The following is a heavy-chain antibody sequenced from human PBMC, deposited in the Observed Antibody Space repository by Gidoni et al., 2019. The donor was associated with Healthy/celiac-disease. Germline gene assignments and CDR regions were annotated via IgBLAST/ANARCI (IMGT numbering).Heavy chain of an antibody. CDR1: GSTFSNAW. Sequence: EVTLVESGGGLVQPGGPLRLSCVASGSTFSNAWMSWVRQDPGKGLDWVCRSKSKTDGGTTDHRAPMKGRFTMSRGYSKNTLDLQMHNLKTEDTAVYYWTTEQWTTLVTFLGMPDYWGQGTLGTVSS. CDR3: TTEQWTTLVTFLGMPDY. J-gene: IGHJ4*02. V-gene: IGHV3-15*01. D-gene: IGHD4-17*01. CDR2: SKSKTDGGTT.